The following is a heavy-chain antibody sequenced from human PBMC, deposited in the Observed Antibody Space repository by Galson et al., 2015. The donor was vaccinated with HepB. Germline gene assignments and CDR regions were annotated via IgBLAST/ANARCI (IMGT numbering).Heavy chain of an antibody. D-gene: IGHD3-10*01. V-gene: IGHV3-13*05. J-gene: IGHJ6*02. CDR3: ARGHLLWFGESRLDYGMDV. CDR1: GFTFSSYD. Sequence: SLRLSCAASGFTFSSYDMHWVRQATGKGLEWVSAIGTAGDPYYPGSVKGRFTISRENAKNSLYLQMNSLRAGDTAVYYCARGHLLWFGESRLDYGMDVWGQGTTFTVSS. CDR2: IGTAGDP.